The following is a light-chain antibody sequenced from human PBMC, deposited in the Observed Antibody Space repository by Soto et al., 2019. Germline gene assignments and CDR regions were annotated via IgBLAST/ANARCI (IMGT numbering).Light chain of an antibody. Sequence: QSVLTQPPSVSAAPGEKVTISCSGSSSNIGSNYVSWYQQFPRTAPKLLIYDDNKRPSGIPDRFSGSKSGTSATLGITGLQTGDEADYYSGAWDSSLSVVLFGGGTKLTVL. CDR3: GAWDSSLSVVL. V-gene: IGLV1-51*01. J-gene: IGLJ2*01. CDR1: SSNIGSNY. CDR2: DDN.